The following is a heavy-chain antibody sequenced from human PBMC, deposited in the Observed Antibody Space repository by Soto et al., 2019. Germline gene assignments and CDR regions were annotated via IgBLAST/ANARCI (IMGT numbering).Heavy chain of an antibody. CDR3: ASLVSPLSCRGDSCYRNSYFQD. Sequence: EVQLVESGGGLVQPGGSLRLSCAASGFTFSGYYMDWVRQAPGKGLEWVGRIRNKANSYTTEYAASVKGRFTISRDDSKNSLYLQMNSLKTEDTAVYYCASLVSPLSCRGDSCYRNSYFQDWGQGTLVTVPS. D-gene: IGHD2-15*01. CDR2: IRNKANSYTT. J-gene: IGHJ1*01. CDR1: GFTFSGYY. V-gene: IGHV3-72*01.